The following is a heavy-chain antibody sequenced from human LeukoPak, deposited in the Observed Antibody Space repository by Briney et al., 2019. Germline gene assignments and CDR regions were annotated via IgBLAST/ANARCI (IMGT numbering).Heavy chain of an antibody. J-gene: IGHJ6*03. D-gene: IGHD6-13*01. CDR2: IKQDGSEK. CDR3: ARVPGSSSWYLLYYYYYYMDV. Sequence: GGSLRLSCAASGFTFSSYWMSWVRQAPGKGLEWVANIKQDGSEKYYVDSVEGRFTISRDNAKNSLYLQMNSLRAEDTAVYYCARVPGSSSWYLLYYYYYYMDVWGKGTTVTVSS. V-gene: IGHV3-7*01. CDR1: GFTFSSYW.